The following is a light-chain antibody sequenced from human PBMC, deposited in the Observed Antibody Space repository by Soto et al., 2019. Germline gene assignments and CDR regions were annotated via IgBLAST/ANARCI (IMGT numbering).Light chain of an antibody. V-gene: IGKV3-11*01. CDR3: QQRSDWPRT. CDR2: DAS. CDR1: QSVNNF. Sequence: EIVLTQSPASLSLSPGERATLSCRASQSVNNFLVWYQQSPGQPPRLLIYDASNRATGVPARFSGSGSGTDLTLTISSLEPEEFAIYYCQQRSDWPRTFGQGTKLEIK. J-gene: IGKJ2*02.